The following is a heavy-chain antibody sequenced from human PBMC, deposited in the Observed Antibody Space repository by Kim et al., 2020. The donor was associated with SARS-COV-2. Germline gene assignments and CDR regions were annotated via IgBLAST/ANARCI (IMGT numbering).Heavy chain of an antibody. V-gene: IGHV3-11*06. D-gene: IGHD6-19*01. CDR3: ARAVAVAGTDYFDY. J-gene: IGHJ4*02. Sequence: GCGKGRYTISRDNAKNSLYLQMKSLRAEDTAVYYCARAVAVAGTDYFDYWGQGTLVTVSS.